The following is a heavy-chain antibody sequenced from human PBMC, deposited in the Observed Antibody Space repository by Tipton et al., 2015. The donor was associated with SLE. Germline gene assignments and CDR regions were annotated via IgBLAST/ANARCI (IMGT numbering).Heavy chain of an antibody. V-gene: IGHV4-39*07. CDR3: ASTQRGGLGVTSFEYFFDF. CDR2: IYYSGST. D-gene: IGHD2-15*01. J-gene: IGHJ4*02. CDR1: GASISGSTYY. Sequence: TLSLTCSVSGASISGSTYYWGWIRQPPGTGLEWIGSIYYSGSTYYNPSLKSRVTISVDTSKNQFSLKMSSVTAADTAVYYCASTQRGGLGVTSFEYFFDFWGQGTLVTVSS.